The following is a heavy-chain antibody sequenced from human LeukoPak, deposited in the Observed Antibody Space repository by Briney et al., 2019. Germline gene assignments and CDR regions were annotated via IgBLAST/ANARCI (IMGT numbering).Heavy chain of an antibody. J-gene: IGHJ5*02. Sequence: SETLSLTCAVYGGSFSGYYWSWIRQPPGKGLEWIGEINHSGSTNYNPSLKSRVTISVDTSKNQFSLKLSSVTAADTAVYYCARDGGYQLQFRGNWFDPWGQGTLVTVSS. CDR1: GGSFSGYY. D-gene: IGHD2-2*01. V-gene: IGHV4-34*01. CDR3: ARDGGYQLQFRGNWFDP. CDR2: INHSGST.